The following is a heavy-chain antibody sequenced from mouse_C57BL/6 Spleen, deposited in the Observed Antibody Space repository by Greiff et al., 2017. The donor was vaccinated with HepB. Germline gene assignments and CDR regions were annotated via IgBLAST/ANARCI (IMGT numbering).Heavy chain of an antibody. CDR2: INPNNGGT. J-gene: IGHJ4*01. Sequence: EVKLQESGPELVKPGASVKIPCKASGCTFTDYNMDWVKQSHGKSLEWIGDINPNNGGTIYNQKFKGKATLTVDKSSSTAYMELRSLTSEDTAVYYCAKREPYYYAMDYWGQGTSVTVSS. CDR3: AKREPYYYAMDY. CDR1: GCTFTDYN. V-gene: IGHV1-18*01.